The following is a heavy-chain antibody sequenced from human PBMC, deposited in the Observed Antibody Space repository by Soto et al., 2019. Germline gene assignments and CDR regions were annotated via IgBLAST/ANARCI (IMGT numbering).Heavy chain of an antibody. Sequence: LRLSCAASGFTFSSYSMNWVRQAPGKGLEWVSSISSSSSYIYYADSVKGRFTISRDNAKNSLYLQMNSLRAEDTAVYYCARDRKFSYAFDIWDQGTMVTVSS. V-gene: IGHV3-21*01. J-gene: IGHJ3*02. CDR3: ARDRKFSYAFDI. D-gene: IGHD2-15*01. CDR1: GFTFSSYS. CDR2: ISSSSSYI.